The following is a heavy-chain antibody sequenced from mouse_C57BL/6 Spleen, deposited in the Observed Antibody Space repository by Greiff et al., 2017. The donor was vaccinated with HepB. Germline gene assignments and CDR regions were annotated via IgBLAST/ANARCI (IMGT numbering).Heavy chain of an antibody. D-gene: IGHD1-1*01. CDR3: ARGVTTVVATNYFDY. CDR1: GYTFTSYG. V-gene: IGHV1-81*01. Sequence: QVQLQQSGAELARPGASVKLSCKASGYTFTSYGISWVKQRTGQGLEWIGEIYPRSGNTYYNEKFKGKATLTADKSSSTAYMELRSLTSEDSAVYFCARGVTTVVATNYFDYRGQGTTLTVSS. CDR2: IYPRSGNT. J-gene: IGHJ2*01.